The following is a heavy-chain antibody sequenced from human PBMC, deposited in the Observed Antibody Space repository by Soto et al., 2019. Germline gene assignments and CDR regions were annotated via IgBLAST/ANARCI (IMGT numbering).Heavy chain of an antibody. Sequence: SVKGSCKVSGGTFNIRWVRQAPGQGLEWMGGIIPVIDTANYARKFQGRVVISADRATNIVYMEMMSLTLEDTAVYYCARGSGADAFDIWGQGTMVT. CDR1: GGTFN. CDR3: ARGSGADAFDI. V-gene: IGHV1-69*06. J-gene: IGHJ3*02. CDR2: IIPVIDTA. D-gene: IGHD7-27*01.